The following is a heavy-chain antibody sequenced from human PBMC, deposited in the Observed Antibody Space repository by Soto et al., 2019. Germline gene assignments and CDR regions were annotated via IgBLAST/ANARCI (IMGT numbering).Heavy chain of an antibody. CDR3: ARLENYDSSGYYLFDASDI. CDR2: ISSSSSTI. Sequence: EVQLVESGGGLVQPGGSLRLSCAASAFTFSSYSMNWVRQAPGKGLEWVSYISSSSSTIYYADSVKGRFTISRDNAKNSLYLQMNSLRDEDTAVYYCARLENYDSSGYYLFDASDIWGQGTMVTVSS. CDR1: AFTFSSYS. J-gene: IGHJ3*02. V-gene: IGHV3-48*02. D-gene: IGHD3-22*01.